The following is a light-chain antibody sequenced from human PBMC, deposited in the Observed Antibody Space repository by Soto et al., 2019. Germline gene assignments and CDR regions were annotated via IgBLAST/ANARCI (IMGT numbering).Light chain of an antibody. J-gene: IGKJ1*01. CDR2: GAS. V-gene: IGKV3-20*01. CDR1: QSVSSSY. CDR3: QQYRT. Sequence: EIVLTQSPGTLSLSPGERATLSCRASQSVSSSYLAWYQQKPGQAPRLLIYGASSRATGIPDRFSGSGSGTDFTLTISRLEPEDFAVYYCQQYRTVGQGTKLDIK.